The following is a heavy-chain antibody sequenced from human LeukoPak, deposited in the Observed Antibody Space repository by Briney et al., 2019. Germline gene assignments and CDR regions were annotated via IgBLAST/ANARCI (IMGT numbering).Heavy chain of an antibody. CDR2: ISGSGGST. CDR3: AMRVMTTVTPGAFDI. D-gene: IGHD4-17*01. Sequence: GGSLRLSCAASGFTFSGYTMSWVRQAPGKGLEWVSAISGSGGSTYYADSVKGRFTISRDNSKNTLYLQMNSLRAEDTAVYYCAMRVMTTVTPGAFDIWGQGTMVTVSS. CDR1: GFTFSGYT. J-gene: IGHJ3*02. V-gene: IGHV3-23*01.